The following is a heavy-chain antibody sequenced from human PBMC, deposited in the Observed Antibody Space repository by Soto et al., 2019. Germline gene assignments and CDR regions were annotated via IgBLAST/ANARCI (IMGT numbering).Heavy chain of an antibody. J-gene: IGHJ4*02. CDR1: GFTFSSYS. V-gene: IGHV3-23*01. CDR2: ISGSGGST. Sequence: GGSLRLSCAASGFTFSSYSMNWVRQAPGKGLEWVSAISGSGGSTYYADSVKGRFTISRDNSKNTLYLQMNSLRAEDTAVYYSAKMPPIPPRTLDYWGQGTLVTVSS. CDR3: AKMPPIPPRTLDY. D-gene: IGHD2-2*01.